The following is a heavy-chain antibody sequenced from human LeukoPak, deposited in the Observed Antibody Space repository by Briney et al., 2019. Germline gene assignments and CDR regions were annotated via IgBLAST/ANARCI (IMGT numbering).Heavy chain of an antibody. CDR3: VGGDY. Sequence: GGSLRLSCGASGLTFSIPWMNWVRQAPGKGLECVANINQDGSDKYYVDSVKGRFTISRDNTRNSLYLQMNSLRAEDTAVYYCVGGDYWGQGTLVTVSS. CDR2: INQDGSDK. CDR1: GLTFSIPW. V-gene: IGHV3-7*01. J-gene: IGHJ4*02.